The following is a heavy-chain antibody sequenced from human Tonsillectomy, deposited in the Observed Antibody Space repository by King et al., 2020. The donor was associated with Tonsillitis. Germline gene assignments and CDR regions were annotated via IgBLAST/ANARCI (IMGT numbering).Heavy chain of an antibody. CDR1: GFTFSSYA. D-gene: IGHD5-12*01. CDR3: LKDQGSVHCGYA. J-gene: IGHJ5*02. Sequence: VQLVESGGGVAQPGTSLRVSCAASGFTFSSYAMQWVRQAPGKGLEWVAVISYNGSETHYADSVKGRFIISRDNSKNTLYLQMSSLRAEDTAMYYCLKDQGSVHCGYAWGQGTLVTVSS. CDR2: ISYNGSET. V-gene: IGHV3-30*18.